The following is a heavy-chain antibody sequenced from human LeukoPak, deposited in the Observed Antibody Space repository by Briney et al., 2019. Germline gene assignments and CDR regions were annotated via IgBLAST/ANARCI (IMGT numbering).Heavy chain of an antibody. CDR1: GGTFSSYA. V-gene: IGHV1-69*05. CDR3: AACSDFTLTGAACAFDI. CDR2: IIPIFGTA. J-gene: IGHJ3*02. D-gene: IGHD3/OR15-3a*01. Sequence: RAASVKVSCKASGGTFSSYAISWVRQAPGQGLEWMGGIIPIFGTANYAQKFQGRVTITTDESTSTAYMELNSLRAEDTAVYYCAACSDFTLTGAACAFDIWGQGTMVTVSP.